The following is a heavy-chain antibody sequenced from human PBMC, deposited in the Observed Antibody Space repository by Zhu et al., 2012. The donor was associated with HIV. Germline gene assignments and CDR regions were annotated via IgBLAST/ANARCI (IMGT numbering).Heavy chain of an antibody. D-gene: IGHD5-24*01. CDR3: ARAGVYVTGNNYRHFDY. CDR1: GFTFSDHY. V-gene: IGHV3-72*01. Sequence: EVQLVESGGELVQPGGSLRLSCAASGFTFSDHYMDWLRQVPGMGLEWVGRIRDKPNGYATEYAASVRGRFTISRDDSSSSLFLQMNSLRIEDTAVYYCARAGVYVTGNNYRHFDYWGQGSRSPSPQ. J-gene: IGHJ4*01. CDR2: IRDKPNGYAT.